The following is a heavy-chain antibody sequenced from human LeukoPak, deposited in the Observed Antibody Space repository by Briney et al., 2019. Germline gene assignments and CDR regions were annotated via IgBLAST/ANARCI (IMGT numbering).Heavy chain of an antibody. J-gene: IGHJ4*02. V-gene: IGHV4-34*01. CDR2: INHSGST. Sequence: SETLSLTCAVYGGSFSDYYWSWIRQPPGKGLEWIGEINHSGSTNYNPSLKSRVTISVDTSKNQFSLKLSSVTAADTAVYYCARGADYYDSSGYRNFDYWGQGTLVTVSS. D-gene: IGHD3-22*01. CDR3: ARGADYYDSSGYRNFDY. CDR1: GGSFSDYY.